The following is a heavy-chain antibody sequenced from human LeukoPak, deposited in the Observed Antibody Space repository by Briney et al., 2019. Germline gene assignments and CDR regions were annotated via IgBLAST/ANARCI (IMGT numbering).Heavy chain of an antibody. V-gene: IGHV3-11*01. CDR3: PRVPDEEPPRYCSGGSCHTTSYSSSMAV. CDR2: ISSSGSTI. CDR1: GFTFSDYY. D-gene: IGHD2-15*01. Sequence: GGSLRLSCAASGFTFSDYYMSWIRQAPGKGLEWVSYISSSGSTIYYADSVKGRFTISRDNAKNSLYLQMNSLRAEDTAVYYWPRVPDEEPPRYCSGGSCHTTSYSSSMAVWGKGPRSPSP. J-gene: IGHJ6*03.